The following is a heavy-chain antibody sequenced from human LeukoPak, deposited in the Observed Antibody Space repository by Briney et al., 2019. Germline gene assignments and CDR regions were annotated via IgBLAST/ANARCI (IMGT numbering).Heavy chain of an antibody. J-gene: IGHJ6*02. CDR1: GFTFSSYA. CDR3: ARDGFGLKDYYYGMDV. Sequence: PGRSLRLSCAASGFTFSSYAMHWVRQAPGKGLEWVAVISYDGSNKYYADSVKGRFTISRDNSKNTLYLQMNSLRAEDTAVYYCARDGFGLKDYYYGMDVWGQGTTVTVSS. D-gene: IGHD3-3*01. V-gene: IGHV3-30-3*01. CDR2: ISYDGSNK.